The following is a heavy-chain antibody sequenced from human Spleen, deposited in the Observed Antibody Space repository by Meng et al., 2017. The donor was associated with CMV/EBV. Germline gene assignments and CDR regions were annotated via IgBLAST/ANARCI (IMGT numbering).Heavy chain of an antibody. Sequence: ASVKVSCKASGYTFTNYGISWVRQAPGQGPEWMGWIGANNGNTHYARKFRDRFTLTTDTSTSPPSTQLTWAEDYQILWVSSYYEIDVWGQGTTVTVSS. CDR2: IGANNGNT. V-gene: IGHV1-18*01. CDR3: YYEIDV. J-gene: IGHJ6*02. CDR1: GYTFTNYG. D-gene: IGHD2-2*01.